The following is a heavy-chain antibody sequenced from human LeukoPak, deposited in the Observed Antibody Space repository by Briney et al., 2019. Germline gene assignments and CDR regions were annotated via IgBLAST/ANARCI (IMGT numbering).Heavy chain of an antibody. J-gene: IGHJ4*02. D-gene: IGHD3-3*01. CDR3: AKDPRPHYDFWSGYYRYFDY. V-gene: IGHV3-30*02. Sequence: GGSLRPSCAASGFTFSSYGMHWVRQAPGKGLEWVAFIRYDGSNKYYADFVKGRFTISRDNSKNTLYLQMNSLRAEDTAVYYCAKDPRPHYDFWSGYYRYFDYWGQGTLVTVSS. CDR1: GFTFSSYG. CDR2: IRYDGSNK.